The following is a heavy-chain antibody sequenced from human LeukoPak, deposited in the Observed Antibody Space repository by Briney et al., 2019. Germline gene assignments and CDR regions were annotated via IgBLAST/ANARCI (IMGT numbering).Heavy chain of an antibody. V-gene: IGHV1-2*04. CDR1: GYTFTGYY. CDR2: INPNSGST. D-gene: IGHD5-18*01. Sequence: ASVKVSCKASGYTFTGYYMHWVRQAPGQGLEWMGWINPNSGSTNYAQKFQGWVTMTRDTSISTAYMELSRLRSDDTAVYYCARGGTAMDYYYGMDVWGQGTTVTVSS. J-gene: IGHJ6*02. CDR3: ARGGTAMDYYYGMDV.